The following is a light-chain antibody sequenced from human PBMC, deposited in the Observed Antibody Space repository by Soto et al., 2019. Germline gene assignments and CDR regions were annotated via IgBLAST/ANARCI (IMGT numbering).Light chain of an antibody. Sequence: EIVMTQSPATLSVSPGERVTLSCRASQSVSSNLAWYQQKPGQAPSLLIYDASTRATGIPARFSGSGSGTEFTLTISSLQSEDFAVYFCQQYNNWPRWTFGQGTKV. V-gene: IGKV3-15*01. CDR1: QSVSSN. CDR2: DAS. CDR3: QQYNNWPRWT. J-gene: IGKJ1*01.